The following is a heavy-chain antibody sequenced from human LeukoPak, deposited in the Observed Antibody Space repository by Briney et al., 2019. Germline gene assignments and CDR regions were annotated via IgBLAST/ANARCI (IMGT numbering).Heavy chain of an antibody. J-gene: IGHJ4*02. CDR2: ISSSSSTI. CDR3: AGDPSWYGDYFDY. V-gene: IGHV3-48*04. Sequence: GGSLRLSCAASGFTFSSYSMNWVRQAPGKGLEWVSYISSSSSTIYYADSVKGRFTISRDNAKNSLYLQMNSLRAEDTAVYYCAGDPSWYGDYFDYWGQGTLVTVSS. CDR1: GFTFSSYS. D-gene: IGHD3-10*01.